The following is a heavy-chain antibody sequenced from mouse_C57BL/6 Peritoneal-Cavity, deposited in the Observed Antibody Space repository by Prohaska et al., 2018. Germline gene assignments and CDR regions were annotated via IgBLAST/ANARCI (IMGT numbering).Heavy chain of an antibody. CDR3: AREGTPMDY. J-gene: IGHJ4*01. CDR2: INPNNGGT. D-gene: IGHD3-3*01. V-gene: IGHV1-22*01. Sequence: EWIGYINPNNGGTSYNQKFKGKATLTVNKSSSTAYMELRSLTSEDSAVYYCAREGTPMDYWGQGTSVTVSS.